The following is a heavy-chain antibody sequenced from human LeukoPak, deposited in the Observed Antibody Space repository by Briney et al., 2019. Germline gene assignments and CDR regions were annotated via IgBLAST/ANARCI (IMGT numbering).Heavy chain of an antibody. J-gene: IGHJ4*02. V-gene: IGHV4-34*01. CDR1: GGSFSGYY. CDR2: INHSGST. CDR3: ARGLTGLLDY. D-gene: IGHD5-18*01. Sequence: SETLSLTCAVYGGSFSGYYWSWIRQPPGKGLEWIGEINHSGSTNYNPSLKSRVTISVDTSKNQFSLKLSSVTAADTAVYYCARGLTGLLDYWGQGTLVTVPS.